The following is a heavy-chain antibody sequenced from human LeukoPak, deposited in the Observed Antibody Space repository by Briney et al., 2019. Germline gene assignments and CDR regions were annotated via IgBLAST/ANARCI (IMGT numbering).Heavy chain of an antibody. CDR2: ISSSSSYI. J-gene: IGHJ6*02. D-gene: IGHD2-2*01. V-gene: IGHV3-21*01. Sequence: TGGSLRLSCAATGFTFSSYSMNWVRQAPGKGLEWVSSISSSSSYIYYADSVKGRFTISRDNAKNSLYLQMNSLRAEDTAVYYCARDVPYGMDVWGQGTTVTVSS. CDR3: ARDVPYGMDV. CDR1: GFTFSSYS.